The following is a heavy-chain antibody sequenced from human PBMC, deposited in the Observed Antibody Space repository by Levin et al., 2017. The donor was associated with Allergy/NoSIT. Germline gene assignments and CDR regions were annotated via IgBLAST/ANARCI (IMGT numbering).Heavy chain of an antibody. D-gene: IGHD3-22*01. Sequence: GESLKISCAASGFTFSSYEMNWVRQAPGKGLEWGSYISSSGSTIYYADSVKGRFTISRDNAKNSLYLQMNSLRAEDTAVYYCARDEPYYYDSSGYWARGAFDIWGQGTMVTVSS. CDR1: GFTFSSYE. CDR3: ARDEPYYYDSSGYWARGAFDI. CDR2: ISSSGSTI. V-gene: IGHV3-48*03. J-gene: IGHJ3*02.